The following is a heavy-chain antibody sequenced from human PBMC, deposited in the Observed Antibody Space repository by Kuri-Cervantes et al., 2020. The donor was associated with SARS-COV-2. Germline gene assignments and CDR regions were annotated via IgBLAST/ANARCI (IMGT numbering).Heavy chain of an antibody. CDR2: IYYSGST. D-gene: IGHD3-10*01. CDR3: ARDRMESLLWFGDVGAFDI. J-gene: IGHJ3*02. Sequence: LRLSCTVSGGSISSGDYYWSWIRQPPGKGLEWIGYIYYSGSTYYNPSLKSRVTISVDTSKNQFSLKLSSVTAADTAVYYCARDRMESLLWFGDVGAFDIWGQGTMVTVSS. V-gene: IGHV4-30-4*01. CDR1: GGSISSGDYY.